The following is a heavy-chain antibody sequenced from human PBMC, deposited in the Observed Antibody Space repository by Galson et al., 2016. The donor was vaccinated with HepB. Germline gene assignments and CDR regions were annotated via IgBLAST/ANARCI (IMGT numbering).Heavy chain of an antibody. Sequence: SVKVSCKVSGGTINNYATAWVRQAPGQGLEWMGRIIPLFGEVKYAQKFHGRVTITADETTNTAYMDLSSLTSEDTAIYYCARDWSGFYDGYGDWGQGTLVTVAS. CDR3: ARDWSGFYDGYGD. V-gene: IGHV1-69*13. J-gene: IGHJ4*02. D-gene: IGHD3-3*01. CDR2: IIPLFGEV. CDR1: GGTINNYA.